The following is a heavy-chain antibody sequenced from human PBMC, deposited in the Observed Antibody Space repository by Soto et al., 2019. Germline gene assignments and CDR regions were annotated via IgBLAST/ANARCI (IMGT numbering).Heavy chain of an antibody. D-gene: IGHD3-22*01. CDR3: ARGGYYDSSGSRNYYYYGMNV. CDR2: ISAYDGNT. V-gene: IGHV1-18*01. Sequence: ASVKVSCKASGYTFTSYGISWARQAPGQGLEWLGWISAYDGNTNYAQILQGRVSMTTDTSTSTAYMELRSLRSDDTAVYYCARGGYYDSSGSRNYYYYGMNVWGQGTTVTVSS. CDR1: GYTFTSYG. J-gene: IGHJ6*02.